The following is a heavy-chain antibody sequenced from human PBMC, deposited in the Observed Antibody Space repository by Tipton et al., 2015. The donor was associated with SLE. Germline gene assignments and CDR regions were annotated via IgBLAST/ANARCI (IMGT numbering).Heavy chain of an antibody. Sequence: TLSLTCTVSGDSVSSTNYYWAWIRQPPGKGLVWVGTIFNTGTTYYNSSLKSRVAISADTSKNQFSLTLMSVTGADTAAYFCARARSDDTFWTDYFYFFYYMDVCGKGTTVIVSS. CDR2: IFNTGTT. D-gene: IGHD3/OR15-3a*01. J-gene: IGHJ6*03. CDR1: GDSVSSTNYY. CDR3: ARARSDDTFWTDYFYFFYYMDV. V-gene: IGHV4-39*07.